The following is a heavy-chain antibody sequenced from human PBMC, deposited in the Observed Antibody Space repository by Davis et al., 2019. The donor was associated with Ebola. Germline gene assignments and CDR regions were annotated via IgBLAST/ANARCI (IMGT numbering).Heavy chain of an antibody. CDR1: GFTFSSYS. CDR2: ISSSGSYI. V-gene: IGHV3-21*01. Sequence: GGSLRLSCAASGFTFSSYSMNWVRQAPGKGLEWVSSISSSGSYIYYADSVKGRFTISRDNVKNSLYLQMNSLRAEDTAVYYCARDRVVVVPAAIVYYGMDVWGQGTTVTVSS. J-gene: IGHJ6*02. CDR3: ARDRVVVVPAAIVYYGMDV. D-gene: IGHD2-2*01.